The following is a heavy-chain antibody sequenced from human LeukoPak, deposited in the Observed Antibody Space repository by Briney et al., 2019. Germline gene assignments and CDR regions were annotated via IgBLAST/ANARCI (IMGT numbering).Heavy chain of an antibody. Sequence: GGSLRLSCIASGFTFSNYGMSWVRQAPGKGLEWVSIISGSGDRTLHADSVKGRFTVSRDNSKNTVYLQMDSLRAEDTAVYYCAKDLRNIRTLVDLQMIWGQGTLVIVSS. CDR2: ISGSGDRT. J-gene: IGHJ3*02. D-gene: IGHD2-8*02. CDR3: AKDLRNIRTLVDLQMI. CDR1: GFTFSNYG. V-gene: IGHV3-23*01.